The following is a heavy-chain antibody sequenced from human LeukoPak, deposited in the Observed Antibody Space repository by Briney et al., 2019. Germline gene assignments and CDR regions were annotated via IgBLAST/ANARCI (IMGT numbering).Heavy chain of an antibody. Sequence: GGSLRLSCAASGFTFSDYGMSWVRQAPGKGLEWVSTISGRGGGTYSADSVKGRFAISRDNSKNTVYLQMNSLRAEDTAIYYCAKDGDSTGYYSSYYNHMDVWGKGTSVTISS. D-gene: IGHD3-22*01. J-gene: IGHJ6*03. CDR2: ISGRGGGT. V-gene: IGHV3-23*01. CDR1: GFTFSDYG. CDR3: AKDGDSTGYYSSYYNHMDV.